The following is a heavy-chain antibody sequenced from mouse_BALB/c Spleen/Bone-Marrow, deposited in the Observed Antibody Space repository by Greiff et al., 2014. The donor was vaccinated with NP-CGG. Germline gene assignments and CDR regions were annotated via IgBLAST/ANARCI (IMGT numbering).Heavy chain of an antibody. J-gene: IGHJ4*01. V-gene: IGHV14-3*02. Sequence: EVKLVESGAELVKPGASVKLSCTASGFNIKDTYIHWVKQRPEQGLEWIGRIDPANGNTKYDPKFQGKATITTDTSSNTAYLQXXXLTSEDTAVYYCAQGYDWAMDYWGQGTSVTVSS. CDR2: IDPANGNT. CDR1: GFNIKDTY. D-gene: IGHD2-14*01. CDR3: AQGYDWAMDY.